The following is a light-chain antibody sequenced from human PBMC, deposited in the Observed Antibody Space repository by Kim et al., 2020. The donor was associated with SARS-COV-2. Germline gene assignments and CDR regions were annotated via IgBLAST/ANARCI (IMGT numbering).Light chain of an antibody. Sequence: PGQSVIISCTGTSSAVGDYNSVSWYQQHPGKAPQLMIYDVSKRPSGVPDRFSGSKSGNTASLTVSGLQADDEADYYCTSYAGSNWVFGGGTQLTVL. CDR2: DVS. V-gene: IGLV2-8*01. CDR1: SSAVGDYNS. J-gene: IGLJ3*02. CDR3: TSYAGSNWV.